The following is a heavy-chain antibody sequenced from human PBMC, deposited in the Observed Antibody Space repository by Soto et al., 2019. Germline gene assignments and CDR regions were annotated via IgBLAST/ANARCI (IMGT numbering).Heavy chain of an antibody. Sequence: LRLSCAASGFTFSSYGMHWVRQAPGKGLEWVAVISYDGSNKYYADSVKGRFTISRDNSKNTLYLQMNSLRAEDTAVYYCAKDGHYYDSSGYLDYWGQGTLVTVS. CDR2: ISYDGSNK. J-gene: IGHJ4*02. CDR3: AKDGHYYDSSGYLDY. D-gene: IGHD3-22*01. V-gene: IGHV3-30*18. CDR1: GFTFSSYG.